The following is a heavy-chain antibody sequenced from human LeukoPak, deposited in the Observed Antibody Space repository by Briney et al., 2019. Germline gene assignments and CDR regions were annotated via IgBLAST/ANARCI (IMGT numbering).Heavy chain of an antibody. J-gene: IGHJ6*03. CDR2: ISSSGSYI. V-gene: IGHV3-21*01. D-gene: IGHD1-26*01. Sequence: GGSLRLSCAASGFTLSSYSLNWVRQAPGKGLEWVSSISSSGSYIYYADSVKGRFAISRDNAKNSLYLQMNSLRVEDTAVYYCARAYSERYGLGYYYMDVWGKGTTVTVSS. CDR1: GFTLSSYS. CDR3: ARAYSERYGLGYYYMDV.